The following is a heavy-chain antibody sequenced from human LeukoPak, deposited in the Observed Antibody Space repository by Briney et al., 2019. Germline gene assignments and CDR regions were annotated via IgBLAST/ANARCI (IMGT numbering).Heavy chain of an antibody. CDR3: ARDPNYYDSSGYYLDAFDI. V-gene: IGHV7-4-1*02. Sequence: ASVKVSCRASGYTFTSYAMNWVRQAPGQGLEWMGWINTNTGNPTYAQGFTGRFVFSLDTSVSTAYLQISSLKAEDTAVYYCARDPNYYDSSGYYLDAFDIWGQGTMVTVSS. J-gene: IGHJ3*02. CDR2: INTNTGNP. D-gene: IGHD3-22*01. CDR1: GYTFTSYA.